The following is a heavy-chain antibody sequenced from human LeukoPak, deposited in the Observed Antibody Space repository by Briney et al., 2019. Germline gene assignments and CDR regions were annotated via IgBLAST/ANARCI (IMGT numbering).Heavy chain of an antibody. Sequence: GRSLRLSCAASGFTFSSYAMHWVRQAPGKGLEWVAVISYDGSNKYYADSVKGRFTISRDNSKNTLYLQMNSLRAEDTAVYYCARAGEVVADHYGMDVWGQGTTVTVSS. D-gene: IGHD2-15*01. CDR3: ARAGEVVADHYGMDV. J-gene: IGHJ6*02. V-gene: IGHV3-30*04. CDR1: GFTFSSYA. CDR2: ISYDGSNK.